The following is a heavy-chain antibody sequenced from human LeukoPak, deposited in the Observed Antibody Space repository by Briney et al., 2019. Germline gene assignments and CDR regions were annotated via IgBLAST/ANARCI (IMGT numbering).Heavy chain of an antibody. Sequence: GGSLRLSCAASGFTSSSYAMSWVRQAPGKGLEWVSAISGSGGSTYYADSVKGRFTISRDNSKNTLYLQMNSLRAEDTAVYYCAKDRGDCFMCSDAFDIWGQGTMVTVSS. CDR3: AKDRGDCFMCSDAFDI. D-gene: IGHD2-21*02. CDR1: GFTSSSYA. CDR2: ISGSGGST. V-gene: IGHV3-23*01. J-gene: IGHJ3*02.